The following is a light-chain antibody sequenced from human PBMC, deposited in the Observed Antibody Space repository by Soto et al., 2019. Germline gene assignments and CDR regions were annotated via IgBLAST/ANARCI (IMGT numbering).Light chain of an antibody. CDR2: CAS. CDR3: QQYNNWPYT. J-gene: IGKJ2*01. V-gene: IGKV3-15*01. Sequence: EIVMTQSPATLAVSPGERAALSCRASQSVSSNFAWYQQKPGQAPSLLIYCASSRAAGTPARFSGSGSGTEFTLTISSLQSEDFAVYYCQQYNNWPYTFGLGTKLEMK. CDR1: QSVSSN.